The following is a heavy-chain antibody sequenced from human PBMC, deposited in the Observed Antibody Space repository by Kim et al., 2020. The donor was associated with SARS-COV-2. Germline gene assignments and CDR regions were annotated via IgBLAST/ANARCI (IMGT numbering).Heavy chain of an antibody. D-gene: IGHD2-2*01. CDR2: ISGSGGST. CDR3: AKDSYCSSTSCYAFYYYGMDV. V-gene: IGHV3-23*01. CDR1: GFTFSSYA. Sequence: GGSLRLSCAASGFTFSSYAMSWVRQAPGKGLEWVSAISGSGGSTYYADSVKGRFTISRDNSKNTLYLQMNLLRAEDTDVYYCAKDSYCSSTSCYAFYYYGMDVCSQGTSVTVSS. J-gene: IGHJ6*02.